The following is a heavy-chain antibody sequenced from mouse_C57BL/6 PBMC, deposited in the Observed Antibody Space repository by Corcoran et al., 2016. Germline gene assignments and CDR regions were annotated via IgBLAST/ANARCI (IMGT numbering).Heavy chain of an antibody. D-gene: IGHD2-3*01. Sequence: QIQLVQSGPELKKPGETVKISCKASRYTFTTYGMSWVKQAPGKGLKWMGWINTYSGVPTYADDFKGRFAFSLETSASTAYLQINNLKNEDTATYFCARDGYYDAMDYWGQGTSVTVSS. CDR1: RYTFTTYG. CDR3: ARDGYYDAMDY. CDR2: INTYSGVP. J-gene: IGHJ4*01. V-gene: IGHV9-3*01.